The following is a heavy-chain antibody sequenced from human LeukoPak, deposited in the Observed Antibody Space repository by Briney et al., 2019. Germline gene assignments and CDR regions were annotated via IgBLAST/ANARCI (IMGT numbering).Heavy chain of an antibody. CDR3: AIGSTIAGATENNWFDP. CDR1: GGSFSGYY. J-gene: IGHJ5*02. CDR2: INHSGST. V-gene: IGHV4-34*01. D-gene: IGHD1-26*01. Sequence: SETLSLTCAVYGGSFSGYYWSWIRQPPGKGLEWIGEINHSGSTNYNPSLKSRVTISVDTSKNQFSLKLSSVTAADTAVYYCAIGSTIAGATENNWFDPWGQGTLVTVSS.